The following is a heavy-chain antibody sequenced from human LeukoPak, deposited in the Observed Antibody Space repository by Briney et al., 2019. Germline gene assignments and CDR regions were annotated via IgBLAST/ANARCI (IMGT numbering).Heavy chain of an antibody. CDR1: GFTFSSYW. CDR3: ARGHIADPY. Sequence: GGSLRLSFAASGFTFSSYWMSWVRQAPGKGLEWVANINQDGSEKYYVDSVRGRFTISRDNAKNSLYLQMNSLRAEDTAVYYCARGHIADPYWGQGILVSVSS. CDR2: INQDGSEK. J-gene: IGHJ4*02. D-gene: IGHD6-13*01. V-gene: IGHV3-7*04.